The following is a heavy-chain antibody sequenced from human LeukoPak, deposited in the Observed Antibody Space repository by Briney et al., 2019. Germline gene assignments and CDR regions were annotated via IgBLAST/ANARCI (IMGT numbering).Heavy chain of an antibody. CDR2: ICTAGDT. D-gene: IGHD2-2*01. Sequence: GGSLRLSCAASGFTFSSYDMHWVRHATGKGLEWVSAICTAGDTYYPGSVKGRFTISRENAKNSLYLQMNSLRAGDTAVYYCARGCSSTSCWDAFDIWGQGTMVTVSS. J-gene: IGHJ3*02. CDR3: ARGCSSTSCWDAFDI. CDR1: GFTFSSYD. V-gene: IGHV3-13*01.